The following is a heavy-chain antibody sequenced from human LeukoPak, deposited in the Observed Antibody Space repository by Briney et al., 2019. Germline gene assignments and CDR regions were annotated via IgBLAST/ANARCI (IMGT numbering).Heavy chain of an antibody. D-gene: IGHD2-21*02. J-gene: IGHJ4*02. CDR1: GFTFSSYA. V-gene: IGHV3-64*01. CDR3: ARDGAPYCGGDCYSDY. Sequence: GGSLRLSCAASGFTFSSYAMHWVRQAPGKGLEYVSAISSNGGSTYYANSVKGRFTISRDNSKNTLYLQMGSLRAENMAVYYCARDGAPYCGGDCYSDYWGQGTLVTVSS. CDR2: ISSNGGST.